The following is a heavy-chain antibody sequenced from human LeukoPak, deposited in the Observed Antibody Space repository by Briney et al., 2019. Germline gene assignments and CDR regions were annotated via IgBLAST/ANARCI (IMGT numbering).Heavy chain of an antibody. Sequence: GGSLSLSCAASGLTFSSYGMHWVRQAPGKGPEWVAFIRYDGSNKYYADSVKGRFTISRDNSKNTLYLQMNSLRAEDTAVYYCAKGEVLGGSYYFGSWGQGTLVTVSS. CDR2: IRYDGSNK. D-gene: IGHD1-26*01. V-gene: IGHV3-30*02. J-gene: IGHJ4*02. CDR3: AKGEVLGGSYYFGS. CDR1: GLTFSSYG.